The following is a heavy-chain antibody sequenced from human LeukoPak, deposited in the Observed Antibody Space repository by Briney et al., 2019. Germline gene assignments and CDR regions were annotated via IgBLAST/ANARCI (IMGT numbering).Heavy chain of an antibody. V-gene: IGHV3-23*01. CDR3: AKALGYCSGGSCYRGYYYYGMDV. CDR1: GFTFSSYA. D-gene: IGHD2-15*01. Sequence: GGSLRPSCAASGFTFSSYAMSWVRQAPGKGLEWVSAISGSGGSTYYADSVKGRFTISRDNSKNTLYLQMNSLRAEDTAVYYCAKALGYCSGGSCYRGYYYYGMDVWGQGTTVTVSS. CDR2: ISGSGGST. J-gene: IGHJ6*02.